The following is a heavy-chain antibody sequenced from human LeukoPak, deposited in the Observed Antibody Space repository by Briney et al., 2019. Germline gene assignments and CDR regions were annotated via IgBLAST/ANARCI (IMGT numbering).Heavy chain of an antibody. V-gene: IGHV1-69*06. CDR1: GGTFSSYA. J-gene: IGHJ6*03. D-gene: IGHD6-13*01. Sequence: GASVKVSCKASGGTFSSYAISWVRQAPGQGLEWMGGIIPIFGTANYAQKFQGRVTITADKPTSTAYMELSSLRSEDTAVYYCARDLPRNSIAAAEPYYYYMDVWGKGTTVTVSS. CDR3: ARDLPRNSIAAAEPYYYYMDV. CDR2: IIPIFGTA.